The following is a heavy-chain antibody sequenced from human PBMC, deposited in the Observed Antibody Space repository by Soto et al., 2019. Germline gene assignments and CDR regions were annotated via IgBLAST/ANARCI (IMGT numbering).Heavy chain of an antibody. CDR2: ISAYNGNT. Sequence: ASVKVSCKASGYTFTSYGISWVRQAPGQGLEWMGWISAYNGNTNYAQKLQGRVTMTTDTSTSTAYMELRSLRSDDTAVYYCARDLDRVRSGYYTTYWGGYWGQGTLVTVSS. D-gene: IGHD3-3*01. J-gene: IGHJ4*02. V-gene: IGHV1-18*01. CDR1: GYTFTSYG. CDR3: ARDLDRVRSGYYTTYWGGY.